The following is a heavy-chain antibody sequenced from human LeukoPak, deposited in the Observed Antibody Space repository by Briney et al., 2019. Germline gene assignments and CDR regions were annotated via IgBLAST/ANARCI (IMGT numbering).Heavy chain of an antibody. CDR3: ARVKSEYSSSWYVFFDY. CDR2: IYPSGST. Sequence: PSETLSLTCTVSGGSISSGSFYWSWIRQPAGKGLEWIGRIYPSGSTNYNPSLKSRVTISVDTSKNQFSLKLSSVTAADTAVYYCARVKSEYSSSWYVFFDYWGQGTLVTVSS. CDR1: GGSISSGSFY. V-gene: IGHV4-61*02. J-gene: IGHJ4*02. D-gene: IGHD6-13*01.